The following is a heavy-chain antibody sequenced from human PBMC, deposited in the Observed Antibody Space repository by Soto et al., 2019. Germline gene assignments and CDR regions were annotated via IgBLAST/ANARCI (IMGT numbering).Heavy chain of an antibody. CDR3: ACSQELYSGYDYGDY. V-gene: IGHV4-30-4*01. CDR2: IYYSGST. J-gene: IGHJ4*02. D-gene: IGHD5-12*01. CDR1: GGSISSGDYY. Sequence: SETLSLTCTVSGGSISSGDYYWSWIRQPPGKGLEWIGYIYYSGSTYYNPSLKSRVTISVDTSKNQFSLKLSSVTAADTAVYYCACSQELYSGYDYGDYWGQGSLVPVSS.